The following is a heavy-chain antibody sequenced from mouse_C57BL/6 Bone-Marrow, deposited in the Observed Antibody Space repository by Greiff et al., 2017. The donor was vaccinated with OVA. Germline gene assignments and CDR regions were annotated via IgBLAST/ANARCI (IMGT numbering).Heavy chain of an antibody. CDR2: ISNLAYSI. Sequence: EVQLVESGGGLVQPGGSLKLSCAASGFTFSDYGMAWVRQAPRKGPEWVAFISNLAYSIYYADTVTGRFTISRENAKNTLYLEMSSLRSEDTAMYYCARVIYSWFAYWGQGTLVTVSA. V-gene: IGHV5-15*01. J-gene: IGHJ3*01. D-gene: IGHD2-1*01. CDR1: GFTFSDYG. CDR3: ARVIYSWFAY.